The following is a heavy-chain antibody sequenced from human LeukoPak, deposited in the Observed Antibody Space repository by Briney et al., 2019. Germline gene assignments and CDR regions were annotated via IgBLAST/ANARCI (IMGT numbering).Heavy chain of an antibody. D-gene: IGHD6-19*01. CDR2: IYYSGST. V-gene: IGHV4-61*05. CDR1: GGSISSSSYY. CDR3: ARHDSPLGQWLGRGWFDP. J-gene: IGHJ5*02. Sequence: SETLSLTCTVSGGSISSSSYYWSWIRQPPGKGLEWIGYIYYSGSTNYNPSLKSRVTISVDTSKNQFSLKLSSVTAADTAVYYCARHDSPLGQWLGRGWFDPWGQGTLVTVSS.